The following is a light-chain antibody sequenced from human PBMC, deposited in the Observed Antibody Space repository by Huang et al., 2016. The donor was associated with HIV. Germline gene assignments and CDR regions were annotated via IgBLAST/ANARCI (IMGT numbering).Light chain of an antibody. Sequence: DIQMTQSPSSVSASEGDTVTITCRASQDISIWLAWYQQKPREAPPLLIHSASILVSGVPSRFSGSGSGTNFSLTINGLRPDDFATYYCLQADISPRSFGQGTRLDIQ. J-gene: IGKJ5*01. CDR3: LQADISPRS. V-gene: IGKV1-12*01. CDR2: SAS. CDR1: QDISIW.